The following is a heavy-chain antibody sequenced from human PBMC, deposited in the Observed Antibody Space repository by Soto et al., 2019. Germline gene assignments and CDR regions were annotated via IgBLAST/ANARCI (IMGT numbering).Heavy chain of an antibody. CDR3: AREIVVVPAAPHYYYGMDV. V-gene: IGHV1-69*01. CDR2: IIPIFGTA. J-gene: IGHJ6*02. Sequence: QVQLVQSGAEVKKPGSSVKVSCKASGGTFSSYAISWVRQAPGQGLEWMGGIIPIFGTANYAQKFQGRVTITADESTSTAYMELSSLRSEDTAVYFCAREIVVVPAAPHYYYGMDVWGQGTTVTVSS. CDR1: GGTFSSYA. D-gene: IGHD2-2*01.